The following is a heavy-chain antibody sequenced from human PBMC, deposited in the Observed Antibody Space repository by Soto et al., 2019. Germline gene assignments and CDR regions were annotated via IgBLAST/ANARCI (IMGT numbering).Heavy chain of an antibody. CDR1: GYTFTSYG. Sequence: QVQLVQSGAEVKKPGASVKVSCKASGYTFTSYGISWVRQAPGQGLERMGWISAYNGNTNYAQKLQGRVTMTTDTSTSTAYMELRSLRSDDTAVYYCARDHKDGYYGSGSSDPWGQGTLVTVSS. V-gene: IGHV1-18*01. CDR2: ISAYNGNT. D-gene: IGHD3-10*01. J-gene: IGHJ5*02. CDR3: ARDHKDGYYGSGSSDP.